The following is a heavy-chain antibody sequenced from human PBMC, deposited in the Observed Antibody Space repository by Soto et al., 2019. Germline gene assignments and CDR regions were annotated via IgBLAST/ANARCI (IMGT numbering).Heavy chain of an antibody. CDR3: VSQRTSVLTQAYFDY. J-gene: IGHJ4*02. V-gene: IGHV4-39*01. CDR1: GGSVSNSNYY. Sequence: SETLSLTCTVSGGSVSNSNYYWGWIRQSLGKGLEWIGSVYYRGRSYSKSSVKSRVTISVDTSKNQFSLNLNSVTASDTAVYFCVSQRTSVLTQAYFDYWGPGALVTVSS. D-gene: IGHD2-8*01. CDR2: VYYRGRS.